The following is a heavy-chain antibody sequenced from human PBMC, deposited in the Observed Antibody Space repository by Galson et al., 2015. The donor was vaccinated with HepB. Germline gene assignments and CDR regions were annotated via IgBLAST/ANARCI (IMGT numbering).Heavy chain of an antibody. CDR3: ARDPNLITAFSSGWWGSWFDP. J-gene: IGHJ5*02. D-gene: IGHD6-19*01. CDR1: GFTFSIYW. Sequence: SLRLSCAASGFTFSIYWMNWVRQAPGKGLEWVADIKEDGSEKYYVDSVKGRFTISRDNAKNSLYLQMNNLRAEDTAVYYCARDPNLITAFSSGWWGSWFDPWGQGTQVTVSS. V-gene: IGHV3-7*03. CDR2: IKEDGSEK.